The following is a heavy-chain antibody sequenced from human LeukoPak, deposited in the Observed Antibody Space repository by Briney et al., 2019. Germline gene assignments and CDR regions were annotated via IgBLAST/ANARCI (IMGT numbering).Heavy chain of an antibody. CDR1: GFTFSSFW. CDR3: ARKGNAFDI. CDR2: INTDGSST. Sequence: GGSLRLSCAASGFTFSSFWMHWVRQAPGEGLVWVSRINTDGSSTDYADSVKSRFTISRDNAKNTLYLQMNSLRAEDTAVYYCARKGNAFDIWGQGTMVTVSS. V-gene: IGHV3-74*01. J-gene: IGHJ3*02. D-gene: IGHD3-10*01.